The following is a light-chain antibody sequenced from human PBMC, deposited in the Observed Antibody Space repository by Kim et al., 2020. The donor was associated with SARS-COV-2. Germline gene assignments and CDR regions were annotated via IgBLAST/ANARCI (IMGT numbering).Light chain of an antibody. J-gene: IGKJ1*01. CDR1: QTVSNY. Sequence: VTLSLTPGERATLSCGTSQTVSNYVAWYQQKPGQAPRLLIYDASNRATGIPVRFSGSGSGTDFSLTISNLEPEDFAVYYCQYRRTFGQGTKVDIK. V-gene: IGKV3-11*01. CDR2: DAS. CDR3: QYRRT.